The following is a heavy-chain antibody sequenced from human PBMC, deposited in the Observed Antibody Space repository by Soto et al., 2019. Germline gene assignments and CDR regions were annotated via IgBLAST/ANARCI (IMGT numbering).Heavy chain of an antibody. CDR2: VSLPSGDT. D-gene: IGHD2-15*01. CDR3: ARTCSSGGSCYLPY. J-gene: IGHJ4*02. CDR1: GFSFSYFG. V-gene: IGHV1-18*01. Sequence: ASVTVSFLGSGFSFSYFGISWVRQAPGQGLAWVGWVSLPSGDTSSAQNFQGRVTVTTDASTSTVYMELGSLRSDDTAVYYCARTCSSGGSCYLPYWGEGTLVTVSS.